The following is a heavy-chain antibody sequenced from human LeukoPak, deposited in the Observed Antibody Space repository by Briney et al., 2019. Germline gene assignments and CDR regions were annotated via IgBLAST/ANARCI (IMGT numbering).Heavy chain of an antibody. Sequence: ASVKVSCKDPGYTFTSSVISRVRHAPGQGHEWMGWISAYNGNTNYAPKLQGRVTMTTDTSTSTAYMELRSLRSDDTAVYYCARSRIGWFDPWGKGTLVTASS. J-gene: IGHJ5*02. D-gene: IGHD2/OR15-2a*01. CDR2: ISAYNGNT. CDR1: GYTFTSSV. CDR3: ARSRIGWFDP. V-gene: IGHV1-18*01.